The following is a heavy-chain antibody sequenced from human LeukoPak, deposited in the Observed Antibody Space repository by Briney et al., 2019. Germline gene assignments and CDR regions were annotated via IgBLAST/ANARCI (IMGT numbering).Heavy chain of an antibody. Sequence: GGSLRLSCAASGFTFSAYSMNWVRQAPGKGLEWVSYIDTGGSNMYYADSVKGRFTISRDNAKSSLYLQMNSLRAEDTAMYYCAGYCSSTSCRNIDYWGQGTLVTVSS. CDR3: AGYCSSTSCRNIDY. D-gene: IGHD2-2*01. CDR2: IDTGGSNM. V-gene: IGHV3-48*04. CDR1: GFTFSAYS. J-gene: IGHJ4*02.